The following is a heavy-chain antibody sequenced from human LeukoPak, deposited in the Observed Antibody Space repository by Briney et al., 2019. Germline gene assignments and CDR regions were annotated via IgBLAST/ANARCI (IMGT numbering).Heavy chain of an antibody. CDR1: GYSFSTYW. CDR3: ARPGSGSYGRFDS. Sequence: GESLKISCKGSGYSFSTYWIGWVRQMPRKGLEWMGIIYPGYSDTRYSPSFQGQVTISADKSISTAYLQSSSLKASDTAMYYCARPGSGSYGRFDSWGQGTLVTVSS. D-gene: IGHD1-26*01. V-gene: IGHV5-51*01. CDR2: IYPGYSDT. J-gene: IGHJ4*02.